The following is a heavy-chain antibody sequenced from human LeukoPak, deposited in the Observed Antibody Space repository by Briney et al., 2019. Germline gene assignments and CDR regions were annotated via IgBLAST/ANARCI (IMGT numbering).Heavy chain of an antibody. Sequence: GASVKVSCKASGYTFTNYHMHWVRQAPGQGLEWLGIINPSGGSTTYAQKFQGRVTMTSDTSTTTVYMELSSLSSEDTAVYYCARDADYYGSGSPNWFDPWGQGTLVTVSS. V-gene: IGHV1-46*01. CDR3: ARDADYYGSGSPNWFDP. J-gene: IGHJ5*02. D-gene: IGHD3-10*01. CDR1: GYTFTNYH. CDR2: INPSGGST.